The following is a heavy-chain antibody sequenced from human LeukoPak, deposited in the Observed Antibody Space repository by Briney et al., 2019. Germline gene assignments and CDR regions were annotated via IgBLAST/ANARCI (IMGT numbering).Heavy chain of an antibody. CDR2: ISYDGSNK. Sequence: PGGSLRLSCAASGFTFSSYGMHWVRQAPGKGLEWVAVISYDGSNKYYADSVKGRFTISRDNSKNTLYLQMNSLRAEDTAVYYCARDCGGDCYLVYYYYGMDVWGQGTTVTVSS. J-gene: IGHJ6*02. V-gene: IGHV3-30*03. CDR3: ARDCGGDCYLVYYYYGMDV. D-gene: IGHD2-21*02. CDR1: GFTFSSYG.